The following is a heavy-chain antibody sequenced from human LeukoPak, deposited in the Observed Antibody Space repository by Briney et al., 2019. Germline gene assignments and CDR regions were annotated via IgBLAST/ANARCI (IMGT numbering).Heavy chain of an antibody. CDR1: GYTFTSYG. J-gene: IGHJ6*03. V-gene: IGHV1-18*01. CDR2: ISAYNGNT. D-gene: IGHD2-15*01. Sequence: ASVKVSCKASGYTFTSYGISWVRQAPGQGLEWMGWISAYNGNTNYAQKLQGRVTMTTDTSTSTAYMELRSLRSDDTAVYYCARDRSYPPQLLRDYYYYMDVWAKGTTLTVSS. CDR3: ARDRSYPPQLLRDYYYYMDV.